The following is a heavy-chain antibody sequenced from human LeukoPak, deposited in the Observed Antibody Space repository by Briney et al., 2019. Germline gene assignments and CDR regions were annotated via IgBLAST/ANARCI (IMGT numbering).Heavy chain of an antibody. V-gene: IGHV1-69*05. D-gene: IGHD3-10*01. CDR1: GGTFSSYA. CDR3: ARDWNTMVRGVTHRFDP. Sequence: SVKVSCKASGGTFSSYAISWVRQAPGQGLEWMGGIIPIFGTANYAQKFQGRVTITRDTSASTAYMELSSLRSEDTAVYYCARDWNTMVRGVTHRFDPWGQGTLVTVSS. J-gene: IGHJ5*02. CDR2: IIPIFGTA.